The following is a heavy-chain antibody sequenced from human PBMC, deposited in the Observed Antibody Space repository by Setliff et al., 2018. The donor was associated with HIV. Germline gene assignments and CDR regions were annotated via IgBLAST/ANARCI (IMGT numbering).Heavy chain of an antibody. J-gene: IGHJ3*02. D-gene: IGHD2-8*01. Sequence: PSETLSLTCTVSGGSMSSTIYYWGWIRQPPGKGLTWIGSIYYTGGTYYNPSLKSRVTIPVDMSKNQFSLKLSSVTAADTAVYYCASSMGSHDAFDIWGQGTMVTVSS. CDR3: ASSMGSHDAFDI. V-gene: IGHV4-39*07. CDR2: IYYTGGT. CDR1: GGSMSSTIYY.